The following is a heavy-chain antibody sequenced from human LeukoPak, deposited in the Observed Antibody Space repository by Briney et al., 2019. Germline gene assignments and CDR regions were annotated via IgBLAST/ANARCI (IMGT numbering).Heavy chain of an antibody. CDR1: GFTFRGYW. Sequence: RGSLRLSCAAAGFTFRGYWMTWVRQAPGKGLEWVANIKQDGSEKYYVDSVKGRFTLSRDNTKNSLYLQMNSLRPEDTAVYYCARDNFGHTYGYALDYWGQGTLVTVSS. V-gene: IGHV3-7*01. D-gene: IGHD5-18*01. J-gene: IGHJ4*02. CDR3: ARDNFGHTYGYALDY. CDR2: IKQDGSEK.